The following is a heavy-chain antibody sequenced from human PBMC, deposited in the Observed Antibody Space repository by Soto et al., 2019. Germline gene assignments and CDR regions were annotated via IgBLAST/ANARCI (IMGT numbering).Heavy chain of an antibody. V-gene: IGHV4-31*03. CDR3: ARGLITGSHYSGGWYYFDS. D-gene: IGHD6-19*01. Sequence: SETLSLTCTVSGGSISSGGYYWSWIRQHPGKGLEWIGYIYYSGSASYNPSLKSRVTISVHTSNSQFSLELSSVTAADTAVYYCARGLITGSHYSGGWYYFDSWGQGTQVTVSS. CDR1: GGSISSGGYY. J-gene: IGHJ4*02. CDR2: IYYSGSA.